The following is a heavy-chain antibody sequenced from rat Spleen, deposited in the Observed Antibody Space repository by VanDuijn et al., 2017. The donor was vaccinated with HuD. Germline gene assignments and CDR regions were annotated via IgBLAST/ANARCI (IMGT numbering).Heavy chain of an antibody. Sequence: EVQLVESGGGLVQPGRSLKLSCAASGFTFSNYGMHWIRQAPTKGLEWVASISPSGGSTYYRDSVKGRFTISRDNAKSTLYLQMNSLRSEDTATYYFATSPYYWYFDFWCPGTMVTVSS. J-gene: IGHJ1*01. CDR2: ISPSGGST. V-gene: IGHV5-19*01. CDR3: ATSPYYWYFDF. CDR1: GFTFSNYG.